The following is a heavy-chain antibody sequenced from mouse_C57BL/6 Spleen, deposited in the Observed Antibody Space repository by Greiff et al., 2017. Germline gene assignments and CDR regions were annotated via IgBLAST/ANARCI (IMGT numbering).Heavy chain of an antibody. V-gene: IGHV1-72*01. CDR1: GYTFTSYW. D-gene: IGHD1-3*01. J-gene: IGHJ4*01. Sequence: VKLQQPGAELVKPGASVKLSCKASGYTFTSYWMHWVKQRPGRGLEWIGWIDPNSGGTKYNEKFKSKATLTVDKPSGTAYMQLSSLTSEGSAVYYCARLYGSSYYYAMDYWGQGTSVTVSS. CDR2: IDPNSGGT. CDR3: ARLYGSSYYYAMDY.